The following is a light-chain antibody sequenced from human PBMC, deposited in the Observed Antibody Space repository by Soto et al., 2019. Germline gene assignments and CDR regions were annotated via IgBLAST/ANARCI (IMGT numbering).Light chain of an antibody. V-gene: IGKV1-5*03. Sequence: DIQRTQAPSTLSGSVGGRFTITCRASQTISSWLAWYQQKPGKAPKLLIYKASTLKSGVPSRFSGSGCGTEFTLTISSLQRDDFATYYCQQYSSYWTFGQGTKVDIK. J-gene: IGKJ1*01. CDR1: QTISSW. CDR3: QQYSSYWT. CDR2: KAS.